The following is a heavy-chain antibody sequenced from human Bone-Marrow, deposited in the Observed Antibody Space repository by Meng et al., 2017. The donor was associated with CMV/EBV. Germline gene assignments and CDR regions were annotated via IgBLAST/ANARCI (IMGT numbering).Heavy chain of an antibody. J-gene: IGHJ6*02. CDR1: GYTFSNYG. V-gene: IGHV1-18*01. Sequence: ASVKVYCKASGYTFSNYGINWVRQAPGQGLEWVGWISTSKRKTIYAQRFQGRVVLTTDTSATAAYLEVRDLRSDDTAVYYCARVQSRAIFGVATPYYYYYGMDVWGQGTTVTVSS. D-gene: IGHD3-3*01. CDR3: ARVQSRAIFGVATPYYYYYGMDV. CDR2: ISTSKRKT.